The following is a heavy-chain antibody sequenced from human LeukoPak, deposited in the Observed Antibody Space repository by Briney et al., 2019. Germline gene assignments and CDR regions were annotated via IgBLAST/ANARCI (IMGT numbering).Heavy chain of an antibody. Sequence: GGSLRLSCAASGFTYSSYDMNWVRQAPGKGLEWVSAISGSGGSTYYADSVKGRFTISRDNSKNTLYLQMNSLRAEDTAVYYCAKDQLRLGELSAEDDENFDYWGQGTLVTVSS. J-gene: IGHJ4*02. CDR1: GFTYSSYD. CDR3: AKDQLRLGELSAEDDENFDY. D-gene: IGHD3-16*02. CDR2: ISGSGGST. V-gene: IGHV3-23*01.